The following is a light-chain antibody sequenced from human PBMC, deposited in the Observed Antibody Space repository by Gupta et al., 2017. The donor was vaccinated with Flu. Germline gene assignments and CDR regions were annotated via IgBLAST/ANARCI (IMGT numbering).Light chain of an antibody. CDR2: EVS. V-gene: IGLV2-14*01. CDR3: SSYTNNNTLV. Sequence: QSALTQPASVSGSPGQSITISCTGTSSDVGGYNYVSWYQQHPGKAPKLMIYEVSSRPSGVSNRFSGSKSGNTASLTISGLQAEDEADYYRSSYTNNNTLVFGTGTKVTVL. CDR1: SSDVGGYNY. J-gene: IGLJ1*01.